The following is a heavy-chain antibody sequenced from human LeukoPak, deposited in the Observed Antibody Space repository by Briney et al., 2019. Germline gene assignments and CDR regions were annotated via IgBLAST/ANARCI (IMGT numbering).Heavy chain of an antibody. J-gene: IGHJ5*02. CDR1: GGSISSYY. Sequence: SETLSLTCTVSGGSISSYYWSWIRQPPGKGLEWIGYIYYSGSTNYNPSLKSRVTISVDTSKNQFSLKLSSVTAADTAVYYCARVNHYDFWSGYYGGDWFDPWGQGTLVTVSS. CDR2: IYYSGST. D-gene: IGHD3-3*01. CDR3: ARVNHYDFWSGYYGGDWFDP. V-gene: IGHV4-59*01.